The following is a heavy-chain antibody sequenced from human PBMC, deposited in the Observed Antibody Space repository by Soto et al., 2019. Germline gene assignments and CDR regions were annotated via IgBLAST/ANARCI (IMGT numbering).Heavy chain of an antibody. J-gene: IGHJ4*02. CDR3: ARVLVAGGSPVAY. CDR1: GGSISSSNW. V-gene: IGHV4-4*02. Sequence: QVQLQESGPGLVKPSGTLSLTCAVSGGSISSSNWWSWVRQPPGKGLEWIGEIYHSGSTNDNPSQKQTVITSVKASRNSSSWMQGCVPGPDTTVDYCARVLVAGGSPVAYWGQETMVTVSS. D-gene: IGHD3-3*01. CDR2: IYHSGST.